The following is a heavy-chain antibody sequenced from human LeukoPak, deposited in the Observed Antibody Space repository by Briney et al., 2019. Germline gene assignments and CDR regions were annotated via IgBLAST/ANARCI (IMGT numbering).Heavy chain of an antibody. CDR3: ARVKKNYFDY. CDR2: IYYSGST. CDR1: GGSISSYY. J-gene: IGHJ4*02. Sequence: PSETLSLTCTVSGGSISSYYWSWIRQPPGKGLEWIGYIYYSGSTNYNPSLKSRVTISVDTSKNQFSPKLSSVTAADTAVYYCARVKKNYFDYWGQGTLVTVSS. V-gene: IGHV4-59*01.